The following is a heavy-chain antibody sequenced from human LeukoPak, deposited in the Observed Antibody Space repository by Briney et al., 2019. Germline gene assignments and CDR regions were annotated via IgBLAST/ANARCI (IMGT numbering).Heavy chain of an antibody. CDR3: KSGGAAPGSFDN. Sequence: GGSLRLSCAASGFTFSDYWMSWMRQAPGKGLEWVANIKYDGDEEYYVDSVKGRFTISRDNAKNSLYLQLNSLRVEDAAVYYCKSGGAAPGSFDNWGQGTLVTVSP. CDR1: GFTFSDYW. J-gene: IGHJ4*02. CDR2: IKYDGDEE. V-gene: IGHV3-7*01. D-gene: IGHD6-13*01.